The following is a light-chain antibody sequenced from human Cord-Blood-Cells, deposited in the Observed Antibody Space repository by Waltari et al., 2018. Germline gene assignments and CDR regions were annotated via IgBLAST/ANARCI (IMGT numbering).Light chain of an antibody. CDR3: NSRDSSGNHVV. CDR2: GKN. V-gene: IGLV3-19*01. J-gene: IGLJ2*01. Sequence: SSELTQDPAVSVALGQTVRITCQGDSLRSYYASWYQQKPGQAPVLVIYGKNNRPSGIPDLFSGSSSGNTASWTITGAQAEEEADYYCNSRDSSGNHVVFGGGTKLTVL. CDR1: SLRSYY.